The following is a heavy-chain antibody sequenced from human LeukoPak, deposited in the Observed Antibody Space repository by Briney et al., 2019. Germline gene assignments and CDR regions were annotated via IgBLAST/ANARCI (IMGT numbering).Heavy chain of an antibody. J-gene: IGHJ3*02. D-gene: IGHD2-21*02. CDR1: GFTFSSYS. Sequence: PGGSLRLSCAASGFTFSSYSMNWVRQAPGKGLEWVSSISSSSSYIYYADSVKGRFTISRDNSKNTLYLQMNSLRAEDTAVYYCARTLVTPGSHDAFDIWGQGTMVTVSS. CDR3: ARTLVTPGSHDAFDI. CDR2: ISSSSSYI. V-gene: IGHV3-21*04.